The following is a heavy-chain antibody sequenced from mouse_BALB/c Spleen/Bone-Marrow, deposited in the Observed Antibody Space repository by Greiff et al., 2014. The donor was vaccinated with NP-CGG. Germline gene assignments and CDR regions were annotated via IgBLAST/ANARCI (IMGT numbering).Heavy chain of an antibody. Sequence: VQLQQSGPELVKPGASVKISCKTSGYTFTEYSMPWVKQSHGTSLEWIGGINPNNGVTSYNQKFKDKATLTVDKSSNTAYMELRSLTSEDSAVYFCARWGWDFATGYWGQGTSVTVSS. V-gene: IGHV1-26*01. J-gene: IGHJ4*01. D-gene: IGHD3-3*01. CDR2: INPNNGVT. CDR3: ARWGWDFATGY. CDR1: GYTFTEYS.